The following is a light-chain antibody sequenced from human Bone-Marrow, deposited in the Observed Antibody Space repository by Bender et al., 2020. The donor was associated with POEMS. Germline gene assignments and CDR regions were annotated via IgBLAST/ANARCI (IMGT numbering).Light chain of an antibody. V-gene: IGLV2-8*01. J-gene: IGLJ2*01. CDR1: SGDVGTFNY. CDR3: SSYAGSNNLV. Sequence: QSALTQPPSASGSLGQSVTISCTGSSGDVGTFNYVSWFQQHPGKVPRLIIYEVTKRPLGVPDRFSGSKSGNTASLTVSGLQAEDEADYYCSSYAGSNNLVFGGGTKVTVL. CDR2: EVT.